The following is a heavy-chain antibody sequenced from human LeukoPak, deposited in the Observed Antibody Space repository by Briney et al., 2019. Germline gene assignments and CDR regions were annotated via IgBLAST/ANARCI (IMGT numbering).Heavy chain of an antibody. CDR3: ARDTCAGGDCYSYYFDY. CDR1: SGSISSGGYY. CDR2: IYHSGST. V-gene: IGHV4-30-2*01. Sequence: SQTLSLTCTVSSGSISSGGYYWSWIRQPPGKGLEWIGYIYHSGSTYYNPSLKSRVTISVDRSKNQFSLKLSSVTAADTAVYYCARDTCAGGDCYSYYFDYWGQGTLVTVSS. J-gene: IGHJ4*02. D-gene: IGHD2-21*01.